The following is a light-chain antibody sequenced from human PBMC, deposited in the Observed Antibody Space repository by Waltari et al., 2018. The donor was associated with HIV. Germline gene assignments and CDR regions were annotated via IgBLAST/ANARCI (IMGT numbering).Light chain of an antibody. CDR3: QSYDSNLSGL. Sequence: QSELTQPPSVSAAPGQKVTISCTGSSSNIGAGYDVHLSQPVPGRAPKVVIYGNSNRPSGVPDRFSGSKSGSSASLVITGLQSEDEADYYCQSYDSNLSGLFGGGTKVTVL. V-gene: IGLV1-40*01. CDR1: SSNIGAGYD. J-gene: IGLJ2*01. CDR2: GNS.